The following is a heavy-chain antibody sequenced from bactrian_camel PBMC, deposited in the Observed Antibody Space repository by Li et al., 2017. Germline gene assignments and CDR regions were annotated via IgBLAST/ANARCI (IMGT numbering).Heavy chain of an antibody. CDR1: GYTHNSYC. D-gene: IGHD8*01. J-gene: IGHJ4*01. CDR3: AAAYCSGGECDPFIY. CDR2: IYTGGGDG. Sequence: HVQLVESGGGSVQTGGSLRLSCAPSGYTHNSYCMAWFRQAPGKEREGVARIYTGGGDGYYADAVKGRFTISRDSAENTAYLRINSLKIEGTALYYCAAAYCSGGECDPFIYWGQGTQVTVS. V-gene: IGHV3S6*01.